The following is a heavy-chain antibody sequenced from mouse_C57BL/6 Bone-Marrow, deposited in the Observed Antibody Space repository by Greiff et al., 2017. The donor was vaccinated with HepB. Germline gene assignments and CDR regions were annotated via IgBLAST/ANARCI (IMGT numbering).Heavy chain of an antibody. CDR3: ARVYGNYPLYFDY. Sequence: VQLQQSGAELVRPGTSVKVSCKASGYAFTNYLIEWVKQRPGQGLEWIGVINPGSGGTNYNEKFKGKATLTADKSSSTAYMQLSSLTSEDSAVYFGARVYGNYPLYFDYWGQGTTLTVSS. CDR2: INPGSGGT. V-gene: IGHV1-54*01. D-gene: IGHD2-1*01. CDR1: GYAFTNYL. J-gene: IGHJ2*01.